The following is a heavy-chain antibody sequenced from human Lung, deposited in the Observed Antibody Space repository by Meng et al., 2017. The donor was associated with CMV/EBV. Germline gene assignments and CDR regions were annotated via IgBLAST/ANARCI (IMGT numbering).Heavy chain of an antibody. V-gene: IGHV3-7*01. Sequence: SLXLSXVASEFTFGSYWMSWVRQAPGKGLEWVANIKQDGSEKYYVDSVKGRFTVSRDNAKNSLYLQMNSLRAEDTAIYYCARDPMRTGSGFFDIWGQGTRVTVSS. CDR2: IKQDGSEK. CDR1: EFTFGSYW. D-gene: IGHD1-26*01. CDR3: ARDPMRTGSGFFDI. J-gene: IGHJ3*02.